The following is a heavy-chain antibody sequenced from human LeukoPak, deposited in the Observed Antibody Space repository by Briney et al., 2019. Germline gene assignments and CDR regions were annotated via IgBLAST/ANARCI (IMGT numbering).Heavy chain of an antibody. V-gene: IGHV4-34*01. D-gene: IGHD2-2*01. CDR3: ARGYCSSTSCLHAFDI. CDR1: GGSFSGYY. Sequence: SETLSLTCAVYGGSFSGYYWSWIRQPPGKGLDWIGEINHSGSTNYNPSLKSRVTISVDTSKNQFSLKLSSVTAADTAVYYCARGYCSSTSCLHAFDIWGQGTMVTVSS. CDR2: INHSGST. J-gene: IGHJ3*02.